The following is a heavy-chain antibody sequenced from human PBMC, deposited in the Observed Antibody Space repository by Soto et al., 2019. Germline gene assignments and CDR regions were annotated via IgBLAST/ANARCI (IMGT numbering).Heavy chain of an antibody. J-gene: IGHJ4*02. D-gene: IGHD3-16*02. V-gene: IGHV3-23*01. CDR1: GFTFSTYA. CDR3: ARDFSYQRFDH. Sequence: PGGSLRLSCAASGFTFSTYAMSWVRQTPGKGLEWVTDMNGNGGDVSYADAVKGRFTVSRDNAKNAVYLQMNSLTVEDTAVYFRARDFSYQRFDHWGQGALVTVSS. CDR2: MNGNGGDV.